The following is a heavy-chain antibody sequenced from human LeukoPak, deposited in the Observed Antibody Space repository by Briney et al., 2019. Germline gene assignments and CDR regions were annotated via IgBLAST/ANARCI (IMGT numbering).Heavy chain of an antibody. CDR2: INHSGST. CDR3: ARDWDNWNYALGY. D-gene: IGHD1-7*01. Sequence: PSETLSLTCAIYGGSFSGYYWSWIRQPPGKGLEWIGEINHSGSTNYNPSLKSRVTISVDTSKNQFSLKLSSVTAADTAVYYCARDWDNWNYALGYWGQGTLVTVSS. CDR1: GGSFSGYY. V-gene: IGHV4-34*01. J-gene: IGHJ4*02.